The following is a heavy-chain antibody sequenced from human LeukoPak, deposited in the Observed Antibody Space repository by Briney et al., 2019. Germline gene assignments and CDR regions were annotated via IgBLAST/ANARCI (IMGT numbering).Heavy chain of an antibody. J-gene: IGHJ4*02. CDR2: IDPSDSYT. Sequence: GESLKISCKGSGYTFTSYWISWVRQMPGKGLEWMGKIDPSDSYTTYNPSFQGHVTISADKSISAAYLQWSSLKASDTAMYYCARHSHCDFWSGYLDYWGQGTLVTVSS. D-gene: IGHD3-3*01. CDR3: ARHSHCDFWSGYLDY. V-gene: IGHV5-10-1*01. CDR1: GYTFTSYW.